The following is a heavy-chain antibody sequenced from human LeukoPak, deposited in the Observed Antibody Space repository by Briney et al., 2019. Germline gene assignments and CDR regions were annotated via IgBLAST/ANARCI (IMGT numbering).Heavy chain of an antibody. Sequence: GGSLRLSCAASGFTFSSYWMSWVRQAPGKGLEWAANIKQDGSEKYYVDSVKGRFTISRDNSKNTLYLQMNSLRAEDTAVYYCAKDREYGSGSYYTQWGQGTLVTVSS. D-gene: IGHD3-10*01. CDR2: IKQDGSEK. CDR3: AKDREYGSGSYYTQ. J-gene: IGHJ4*02. CDR1: GFTFSSYW. V-gene: IGHV3-7*03.